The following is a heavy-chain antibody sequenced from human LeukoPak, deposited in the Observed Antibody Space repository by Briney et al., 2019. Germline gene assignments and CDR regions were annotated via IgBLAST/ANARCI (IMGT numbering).Heavy chain of an antibody. Sequence: LTGGSLRLSCAASGFTFSSYAMSWVRQAPGKGLEWVSVISGSGGSTYNADSVKGRFTISRDNSKNTLYLQMKSLRADDTAVYYCAKAPGYCSGGTCYDDWGQGSLVTVSS. V-gene: IGHV3-23*01. J-gene: IGHJ4*02. CDR3: AKAPGYCSGGTCYDD. CDR1: GFTFSSYA. CDR2: ISGSGGST. D-gene: IGHD2-15*01.